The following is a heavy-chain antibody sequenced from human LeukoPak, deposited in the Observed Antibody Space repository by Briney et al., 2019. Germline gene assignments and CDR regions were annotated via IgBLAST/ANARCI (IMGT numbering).Heavy chain of an antibody. CDR1: GFTFSSYW. J-gene: IGHJ6*04. CDR3: AGIPVFGVVLHQEPV. D-gene: IGHD2-8*01. V-gene: IGHV3-7*03. Sequence: PGGSLRLSCAASGFTFSSYWMSWVRQAPGKGLEWVANIKQDGSDKYYVDSVKGRFTISRDNAKNSLYLQMNSLRAEDTAVYFCAGIPVFGVVLHQEPVWGKGTTVTVSS. CDR2: IKQDGSDK.